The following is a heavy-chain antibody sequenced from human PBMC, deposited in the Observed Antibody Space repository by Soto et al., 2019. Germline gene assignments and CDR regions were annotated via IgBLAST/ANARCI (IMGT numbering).Heavy chain of an antibody. Sequence: PGGSLRLSCRASGFTFSGYAMTWVRQAPGKGLEWVSDISGSGGITYYADSVKGRFTISRDNSKNTLNLQMNSLRADDTAVYYCARARRGAPYYYTMDLWGQGTTVTVSS. CDR1: GFTFSGYA. D-gene: IGHD3-10*01. V-gene: IGHV3-23*01. CDR3: ARARRGAPYYYTMDL. CDR2: ISGSGGIT. J-gene: IGHJ6*02.